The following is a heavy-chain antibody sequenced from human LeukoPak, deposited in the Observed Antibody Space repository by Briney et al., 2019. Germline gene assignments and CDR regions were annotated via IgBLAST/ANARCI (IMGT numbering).Heavy chain of an antibody. CDR2: ISSSSSYI. CDR1: GFTISSYT. CDR3: TKGGGDSCCE. J-gene: IGHJ4*02. Sequence: GGSLRLSCEASGFTISSYTMNWVRQAPGKGLEWVSSISSSSSYIYYADSVKGRFTISRDNAKNSLCLQMNSLRAEDTAVYYCTKGGGDSCCEWGQGTLVTVSS. D-gene: IGHD2-15*01. V-gene: IGHV3-21*01.